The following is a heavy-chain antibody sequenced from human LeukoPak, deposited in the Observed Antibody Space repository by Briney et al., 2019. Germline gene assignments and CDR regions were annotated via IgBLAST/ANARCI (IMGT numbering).Heavy chain of an antibody. CDR3: ARDGWFGELFSFDY. V-gene: IGHV4-4*07. CDR2: IYTSGST. J-gene: IGHJ4*02. Sequence: SETLSLTCTVSGGSISSFYWSWIRQPAGKGLEWIGRIYTSGSTNYNPSLKSRVTMSVDTSKNQFSLKLSSVTAADTAVYYCARDGWFGELFSFDYWGQGTLVTVSS. D-gene: IGHD3-10*01. CDR1: GGSISSFY.